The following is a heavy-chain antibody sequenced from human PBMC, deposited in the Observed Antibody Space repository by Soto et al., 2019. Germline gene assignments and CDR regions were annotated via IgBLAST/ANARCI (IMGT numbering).Heavy chain of an antibody. CDR3: ARRHALYDNSVPCDYFDD. J-gene: IGHJ4*02. CDR1: GYSFTNYW. Sequence: GESLKISCKGSGYSFTNYWIAWVRQMPGKGLEWMGIIYPGDSDTRYSPSFQGQVTISADKSISAAYLQWSSLKASDSAMYNCARRHALYDNSVPCDYFDDWGQVALVTVAS. CDR2: IYPGDSDT. D-gene: IGHD1-1*01. V-gene: IGHV5-51*01.